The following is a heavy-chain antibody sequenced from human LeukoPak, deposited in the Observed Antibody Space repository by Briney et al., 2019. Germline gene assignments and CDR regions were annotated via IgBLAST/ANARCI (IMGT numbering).Heavy chain of an antibody. Sequence: GGSLRLSCAASGFTFRNYWMNWVRQAPGKGLECLANIKEDGSETYYADSVVSRFTISRDNAKNSLYLQMNSLRAEDTAVYYCARETPRRGETRDGYRWGQGTLVTVSS. CDR3: ARETPRRGETRDGYR. CDR1: GFTFRNYW. D-gene: IGHD5-24*01. V-gene: IGHV3-7*01. CDR2: IKEDGSET. J-gene: IGHJ4*02.